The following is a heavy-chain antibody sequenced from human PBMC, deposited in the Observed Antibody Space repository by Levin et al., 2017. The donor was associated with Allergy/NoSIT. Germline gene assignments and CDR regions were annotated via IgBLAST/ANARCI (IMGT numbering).Heavy chain of an antibody. CDR1: GFTFSSYG. J-gene: IGHJ4*02. CDR2: ITYDGSNK. Sequence: QAGGSLRLSCAASGFTFSSYGMHWVRQAPGKGLEWVAVITYDGSNKYYADSVKGRFTISRDNSKNTLYLQMNSLRAEDTAVYYCAKDGRDSSSWYDYWGQGTLVTVSS. CDR3: AKDGRDSSSWYDY. V-gene: IGHV3-30*18. D-gene: IGHD6-13*01.